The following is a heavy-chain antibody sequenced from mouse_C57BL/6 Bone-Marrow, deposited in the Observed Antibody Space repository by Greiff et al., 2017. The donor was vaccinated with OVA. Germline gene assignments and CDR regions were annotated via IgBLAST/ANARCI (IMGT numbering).Heavy chain of an antibody. CDR3: TRIYRSDFDY. CDR2: INPHIGET. Sequence: EVQRVESGPVLVRPGASVKISCKASGYSFTGYFMNWVMQSPGKSLEWIGRINPHIGETFYNQRFKDKATLTVDESSSTAHMELRSLASEDSAVYYCTRIYRSDFDYWGQGTTLTVSS. CDR1: GYSFTGYF. D-gene: IGHD1-1*01. J-gene: IGHJ2*01. V-gene: IGHV1-20*02.